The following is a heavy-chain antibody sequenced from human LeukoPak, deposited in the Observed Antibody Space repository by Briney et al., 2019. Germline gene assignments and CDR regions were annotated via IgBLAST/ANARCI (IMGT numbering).Heavy chain of an antibody. J-gene: IGHJ4*02. CDR2: ISSSGSIM. Sequence: PGGSLRLSCAASGFTFSNYNMIWVRQAPGKGLESVSYISSSGSIMHYADSVRGRFTISRDNAKKSLYLQMNSLRAEDTAVYYCARVWGGYSGEDYWGQGTLVTVSS. V-gene: IGHV3-48*01. CDR3: ARVWGGYSGEDY. CDR1: GFTFSNYN. D-gene: IGHD4-23*01.